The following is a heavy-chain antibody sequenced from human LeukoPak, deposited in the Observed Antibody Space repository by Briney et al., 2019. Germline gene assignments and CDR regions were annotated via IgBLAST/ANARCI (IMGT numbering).Heavy chain of an antibody. D-gene: IGHD3-22*01. CDR1: GFTFDDYA. J-gene: IGHJ3*02. CDR3: AKLSYDSSGNAFDI. Sequence: GESLRLSCAASGFTFDDYAMHWVRQAPGKGLEWVSGISWNSGSIGYADSVKGRFTISRDNAKSSLYLQMNSLRAEDTALYYCAKLSYDSSGNAFDIWGQGTMVTVSS. V-gene: IGHV3-9*01. CDR2: ISWNSGSI.